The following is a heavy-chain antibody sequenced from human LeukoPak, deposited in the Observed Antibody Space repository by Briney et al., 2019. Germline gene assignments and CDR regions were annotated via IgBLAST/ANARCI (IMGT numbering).Heavy chain of an antibody. D-gene: IGHD6-19*01. CDR1: GYTFTGYY. CDR2: INPNSGGT. V-gene: IGHV1-2*02. J-gene: IGHJ4*02. Sequence: ASVKVSCKASGYTFTGYYMHWVRQAPGQGLEWMGWINPNSGGTNYAQKFQGRVTMTRDTSISTAYMELSRLRSDDTAVYYCARHVPRYSSGILGYYFDYWGQGTLVTVSS. CDR3: ARHVPRYSSGILGYYFDY.